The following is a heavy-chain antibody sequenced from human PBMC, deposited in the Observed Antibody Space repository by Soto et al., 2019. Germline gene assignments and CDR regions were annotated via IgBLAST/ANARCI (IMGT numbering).Heavy chain of an antibody. CDR3: AKDGYSSGWYGYNWFDP. V-gene: IGHV3-9*01. Sequence: GGSLRLSCAASGFTFDDYAMHWVRQAPGKGLEWVSGISWNSGSIGYADSVKGRFTISRDNAKNSLYLQMNSLRAEDTALYYCAKDGYSSGWYGYNWFDPWGQGTLVTVSS. D-gene: IGHD6-19*01. CDR2: ISWNSGSI. J-gene: IGHJ5*02. CDR1: GFTFDDYA.